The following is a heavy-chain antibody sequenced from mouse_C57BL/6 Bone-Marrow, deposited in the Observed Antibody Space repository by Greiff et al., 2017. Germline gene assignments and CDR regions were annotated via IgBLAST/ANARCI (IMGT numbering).Heavy chain of an antibody. CDR2: IDPANGDT. V-gene: IGHV14-4*01. CDR3: TRIAY. J-gene: IGHJ3*01. Sequence: EVQLQQSGAELVRPGASVKLSCTASGFTFKAAYLHWVKQRPEQVLEWIGWIDPANGDTEYASKFQVKATITVDTSSNTAYLQLSSLTSEDTAGSYCTRIAYWGQGTLVTVSA. CDR1: GFTFKAAY.